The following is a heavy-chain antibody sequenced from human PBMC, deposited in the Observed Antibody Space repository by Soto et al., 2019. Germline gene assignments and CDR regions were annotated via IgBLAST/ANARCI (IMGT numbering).Heavy chain of an antibody. CDR1: GFTFSSYG. D-gene: IGHD3-22*01. V-gene: IGHV3-33*01. CDR3: ARDYYDSSGYRNILDY. CDR2: IWYDGSNK. Sequence: GGSLRLSCAASGFTFSSYGMHWVRQAPGKGLEWVAVIWYDGSNKYYADSVKGRFTISRDNSKNTLYLQMNSLRAEDTAVYYCARDYYDSSGYRNILDYWGQGTLVIVSS. J-gene: IGHJ4*02.